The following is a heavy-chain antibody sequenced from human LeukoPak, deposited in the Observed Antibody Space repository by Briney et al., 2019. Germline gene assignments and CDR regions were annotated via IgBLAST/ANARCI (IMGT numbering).Heavy chain of an antibody. J-gene: IGHJ4*02. CDR2: ISSSGNTI. Sequence: GGSLRLSCAASGFTFSDYYMSWIRQAPGKGLEWVSYISSSGNTIYHADSVKGRFTISRDNAKNSLYLQMNSLRAEDTAVYFCARVKYYYDSSGYYEYYFDYWGQGTLVTVSS. D-gene: IGHD3-22*01. V-gene: IGHV3-11*01. CDR3: ARVKYYYDSSGYYEYYFDY. CDR1: GFTFSDYY.